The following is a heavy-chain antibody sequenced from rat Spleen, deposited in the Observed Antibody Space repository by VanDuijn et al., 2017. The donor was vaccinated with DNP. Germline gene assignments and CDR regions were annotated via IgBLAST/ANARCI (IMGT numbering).Heavy chain of an antibody. Sequence: EVQLQESGPGLVRPSQSLSLTCSVTGYSITSNFRWSWIRKFPGNTLEWMGYINSAGSTDYNPSLKSRISITRDTSRNQFFLQLNSVTTEDTATYYCARWTRYFDCWGQGVMVTVSS. CDR2: INSAGST. J-gene: IGHJ2*01. V-gene: IGHV3-3*01. CDR1: GYSITSNFR. CDR3: ARWTRYFDC. D-gene: IGHD1-4*01.